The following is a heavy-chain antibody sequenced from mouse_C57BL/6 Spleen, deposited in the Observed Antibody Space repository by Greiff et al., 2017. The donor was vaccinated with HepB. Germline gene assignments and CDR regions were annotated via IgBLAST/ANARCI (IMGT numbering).Heavy chain of an antibody. V-gene: IGHV1-50*01. CDR2: IDPSDSYT. Sequence: QVQLQQPGAELVKPGASVKLSCKASGYTFTSYWMQWVKQRPGQGLEWIGEIDPSDSYTNYNQKFKGKATLTVDTSSSTAYMQLSSLTSADSAVYYCASLRDWGQGTLVTVSA. J-gene: IGHJ3*01. CDR3: ASLRD. D-gene: IGHD1-1*01. CDR1: GYTFTSYW.